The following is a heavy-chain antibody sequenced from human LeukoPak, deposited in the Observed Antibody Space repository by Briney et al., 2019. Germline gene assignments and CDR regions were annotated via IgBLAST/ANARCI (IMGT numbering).Heavy chain of an antibody. Sequence: GGSLRLSCAASGFTFSDYYMSWIRQAPGKGLEWVSYISSSSSYTNYADSVKGRFTISRDNAKNSLYLQMNSLRAEDTAVYYCAREGTTGTTGSWFDPWGQGTLVTVSS. CDR1: GFTFSDYY. CDR3: AREGTTGTTGSWFDP. D-gene: IGHD1-1*01. J-gene: IGHJ5*02. CDR2: ISSSSSYT. V-gene: IGHV3-11*06.